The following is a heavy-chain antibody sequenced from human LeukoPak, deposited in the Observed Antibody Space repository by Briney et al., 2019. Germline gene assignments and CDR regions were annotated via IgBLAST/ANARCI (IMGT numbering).Heavy chain of an antibody. CDR1: GFTFSSYS. CDR2: ISSSSSYI. J-gene: IGHJ4*02. CDR3: ASRLFRTTNFDY. V-gene: IGHV3-21*01. D-gene: IGHD2-21*01. Sequence: GSLRLSCAASGFTFSSYSMNWVRQAPGKGLEWVSSISSSSSYIYYADSVKGRFTISRDNAKNSLYLQMNSLRAEDTAVYYCASRLFRTTNFDYWGQGTLVTVSS.